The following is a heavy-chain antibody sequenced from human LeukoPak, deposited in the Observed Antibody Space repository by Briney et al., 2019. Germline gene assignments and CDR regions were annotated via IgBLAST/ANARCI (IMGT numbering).Heavy chain of an antibody. CDR3: AKMADNYYYYYMDV. CDR2: ISSNGGST. CDR1: GFTFSSYA. Sequence: QAGGSLRLSCAASGFTFSSYAMHWVRQAPGKGLEYVSAISSNGGSTYYANSVKGRFTISRDNSKNTLYLQMGSLRAEDMAVYYCAKMADNYYYYYMDVWGKGTTVTVSS. D-gene: IGHD2-8*01. J-gene: IGHJ6*03. V-gene: IGHV3-64*01.